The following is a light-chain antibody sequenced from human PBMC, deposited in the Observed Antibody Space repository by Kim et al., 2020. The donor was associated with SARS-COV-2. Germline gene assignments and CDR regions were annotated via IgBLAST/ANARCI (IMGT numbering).Light chain of an antibody. V-gene: IGLV2-14*01. Sequence: QSALTQPASVSGSPGQSIIISCTGTSSDVGLYDFVSWYQQHPGKAPKLVIYEVTNRASGVSNRFSASKSGNTAYLTISGLQAEDEADYYCSSYTTTSSRVFGGGTQLTVL. CDR2: EVT. J-gene: IGLJ3*02. CDR3: SSYTTTSSRV. CDR1: SSDVGLYDF.